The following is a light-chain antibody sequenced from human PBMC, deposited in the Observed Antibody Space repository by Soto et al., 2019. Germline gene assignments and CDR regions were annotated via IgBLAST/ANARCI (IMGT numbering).Light chain of an antibody. Sequence: QSAPTQPASVSVAPGQSITISCTAFSSDVGGYNLVSWYQQHPGKAPKLMIYEVTKRPSGVSDRFPGSKSGYTSSLTVSGLQGEGDADYYCCSYAGSSRYVFGTGTKVTVL. CDR3: CSYAGSSRYV. V-gene: IGLV2-23*02. CDR2: EVT. CDR1: SSDVGGYNL. J-gene: IGLJ1*01.